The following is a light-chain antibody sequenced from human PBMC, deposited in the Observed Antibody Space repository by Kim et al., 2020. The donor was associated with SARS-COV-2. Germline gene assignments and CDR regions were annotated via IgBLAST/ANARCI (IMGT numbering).Light chain of an antibody. CDR1: SLRSYY. CDR3: HSRASSPNLWL. V-gene: IGLV3-19*01. CDR2: GKN. Sequence: SSELTQDPAVSVALGQTVTISCQGDSLRSYYASWYQQKPGQAPVVVFYGKNYRPSGIPDRFSGSSSGDTASLTITGAQAEDEADYYCHSRASSPNLWLFGGGTKLTVL. J-gene: IGLJ3*02.